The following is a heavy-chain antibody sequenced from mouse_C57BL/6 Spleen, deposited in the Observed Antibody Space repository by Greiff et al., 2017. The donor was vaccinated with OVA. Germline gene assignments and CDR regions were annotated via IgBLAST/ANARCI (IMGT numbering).Heavy chain of an antibody. D-gene: IGHD1-1*01. CDR2: ILPGSGST. Sequence: QVQLLQSGAELMKPGASVKLSCTATGYTFTGYWIEWVKQRPGHGLEWIGEILPGSGSTNYNEKFKGKATFTADTSSNTAYMQLSSLTTEDSDIYYCERGGYYGSSYRYLDVWGTGTTVTVSS. V-gene: IGHV1-9*01. J-gene: IGHJ1*03. CDR1: GYTFTGYW. CDR3: ERGGYYGSSYRYLDV.